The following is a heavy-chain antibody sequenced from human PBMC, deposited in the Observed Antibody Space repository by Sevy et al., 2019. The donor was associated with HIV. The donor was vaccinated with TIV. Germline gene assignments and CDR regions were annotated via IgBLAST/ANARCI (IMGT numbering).Heavy chain of an antibody. Sequence: GGSLRLSCAASGFTFTTYWMTWVRQAPGKGLEWVANINQDGSKINYVDSVKGRFIISRDNAKKSLYVQMNSLRADDTAVSYCAIVGIFDKSESQYSFMDYWGQRTLVTVSS. CDR1: GFTFTTYW. J-gene: IGHJ4*02. CDR3: AIVGIFDKSESQYSFMDY. CDR2: INQDGSKI. V-gene: IGHV3-7*01. D-gene: IGHD1-26*01.